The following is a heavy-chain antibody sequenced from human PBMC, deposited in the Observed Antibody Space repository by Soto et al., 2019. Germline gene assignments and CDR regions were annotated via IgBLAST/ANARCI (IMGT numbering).Heavy chain of an antibody. CDR1: GGTFSSYA. CDR3: ASLATLSGYDYYYYGMDV. J-gene: IGHJ6*02. V-gene: IGHV1-69*06. D-gene: IGHD5-12*01. Sequence: ASVKVSCKASGGTFSSYAISWVRQAPGQGLEWMGGIIPIFGTANYAQKFQGRVTITADKSTSTAYMELSSLRSEDTAVYYCASLATLSGYDYYYYGMDVWGQGTTVTVSS. CDR2: IIPIFGTA.